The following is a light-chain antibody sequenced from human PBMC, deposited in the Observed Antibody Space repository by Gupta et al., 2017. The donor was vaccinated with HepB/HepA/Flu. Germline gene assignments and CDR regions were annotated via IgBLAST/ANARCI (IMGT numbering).Light chain of an antibody. Sequence: IVLTQSPDSLTASLGERATVKCRSSQSVLYSPNNKTYLASYQQKPGQPPKLLIYWASTRESGVPDRFSGSGSGTEFTLTISSLQAEDVAVYYCQQYCTSSLTFGGGTKVEIK. J-gene: IGKJ4*01. CDR2: WAS. CDR1: QSVLYSPNNKTY. CDR3: QQYCTSSLT. V-gene: IGKV4-1*01.